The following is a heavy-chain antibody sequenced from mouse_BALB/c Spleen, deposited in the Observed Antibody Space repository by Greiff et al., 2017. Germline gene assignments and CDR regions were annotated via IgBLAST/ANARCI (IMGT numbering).Heavy chain of an antibody. Sequence: QVQLQQSGAELAKPGASVKMSCKASGYTFTSYWMHWVKQRPGQGLEWIGYINPSTGYTEYNQKFKDKATLTADKSSSTAYMQLSSLTSEDSAVYYCASTGYPFAYWGQGTLVTVSA. D-gene: IGHD2-2*01. CDR3: ASTGYPFAY. CDR1: GYTFTSYW. V-gene: IGHV1-7*01. J-gene: IGHJ3*01. CDR2: INPSTGYT.